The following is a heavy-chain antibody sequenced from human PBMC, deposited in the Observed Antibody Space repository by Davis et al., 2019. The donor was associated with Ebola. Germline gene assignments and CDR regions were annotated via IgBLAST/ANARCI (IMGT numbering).Heavy chain of an antibody. Sequence: GESLKISCAASGFTFSSYAMSWVRQAPGKGLEWVSAISGSGGSTYYADSVKGRFTISRDNSKNTLYLQMNSLRAEDTAVYYCARDGAYYYGSGSYYNYYLDYWGQGTLVTVSS. D-gene: IGHD3-10*01. CDR2: ISGSGGST. CDR1: GFTFSSYA. V-gene: IGHV3-23*01. CDR3: ARDGAYYYGSGSYYNYYLDY. J-gene: IGHJ4*02.